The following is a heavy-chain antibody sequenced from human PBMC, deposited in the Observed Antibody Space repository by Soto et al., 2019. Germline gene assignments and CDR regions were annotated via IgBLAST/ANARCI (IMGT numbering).Heavy chain of an antibody. J-gene: IGHJ4*02. Sequence: GGSLRLSCAASGFTFSSYGMHWVRQAPGKGLEWVAVISYDGSNKYYADSVKGRFTISRDNSKNTLYLQMNSLRAEDTAVYYCAKAPAMVMYYFDYWGQGTLVTVSS. CDR3: AKAPAMVMYYFDY. CDR2: ISYDGSNK. CDR1: GFTFSSYG. D-gene: IGHD5-18*01. V-gene: IGHV3-30*18.